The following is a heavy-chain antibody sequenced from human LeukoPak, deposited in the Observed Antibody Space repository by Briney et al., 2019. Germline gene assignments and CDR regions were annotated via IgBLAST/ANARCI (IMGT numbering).Heavy chain of an antibody. Sequence: SQTLSLTCAVSGGSISSGGYSWSWIRQPPGKGLEWIGYIYHSGSTYYNPSLKSRVTISVDRSKNQFSLKLSSVTAADTAVYYCARGTYYYDSSGYQLFDWFDPWGQGTLVTVSS. D-gene: IGHD3-22*01. CDR3: ARGTYYYDSSGYQLFDWFDP. J-gene: IGHJ5*02. CDR2: IYHSGST. V-gene: IGHV4-30-2*01. CDR1: GGSISSGGYS.